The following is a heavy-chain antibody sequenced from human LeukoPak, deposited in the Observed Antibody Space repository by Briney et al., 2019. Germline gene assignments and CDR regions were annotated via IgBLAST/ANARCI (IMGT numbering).Heavy chain of an antibody. J-gene: IGHJ6*02. CDR2: ISSSTSPI. Sequence: GGSLRLSCAASGFTFSSYSMNWVRQAPGKGLEWISYISSSTSPIYYADFVKGRFTVSRDNAKNSLYLQMNSLRAEDTAVYYCARDDSYSSSWFGYYGMDVWGQGTTVTVSS. D-gene: IGHD6-13*01. V-gene: IGHV3-48*04. CDR3: ARDDSYSSSWFGYYGMDV. CDR1: GFTFSSYS.